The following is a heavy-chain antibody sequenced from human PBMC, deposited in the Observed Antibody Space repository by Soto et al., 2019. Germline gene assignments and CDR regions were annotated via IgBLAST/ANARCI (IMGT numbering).Heavy chain of an antibody. CDR3: ARDPLTVSPDDAFDI. CDR1: GGSISSYY. Sequence: SETLSLTCTVSGGSISSYYWSWIRQPPGKGLEWIGYIYYSGSTNYNPSLKSRVTISVDTSKNQFSLKLSSVTAADTAVYYCARDPLTVSPDDAFDIWGQGTMVTVSS. J-gene: IGHJ3*02. V-gene: IGHV4-59*01. CDR2: IYYSGST.